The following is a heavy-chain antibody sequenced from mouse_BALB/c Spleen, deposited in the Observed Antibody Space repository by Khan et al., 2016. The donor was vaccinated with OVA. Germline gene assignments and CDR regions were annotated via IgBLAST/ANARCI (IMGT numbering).Heavy chain of an antibody. J-gene: IGHJ3*01. V-gene: IGHV9-3-1*01. Sequence: QIQLVQSGPELKKPGETVKISCKASGYSFTNYGMNWVKQAPGKGLKWMGWINTSTGEPTYADDFKGRVAFSLETSASAASLQINNLKNEDTATYFCSRLAATAWFAYWGQGTLVTVSA. CDR2: INTSTGEP. CDR3: SRLAATAWFAY. CDR1: GYSFTNYG. D-gene: IGHD1-2*01.